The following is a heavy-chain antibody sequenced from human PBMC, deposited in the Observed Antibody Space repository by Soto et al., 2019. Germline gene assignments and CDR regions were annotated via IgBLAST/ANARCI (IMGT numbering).Heavy chain of an antibody. J-gene: IGHJ6*02. Sequence: CTVSGGSISSYYWSWIRQPAGKGLEWIGRIYTSGSTNYNPSLKSRVTMSVDTSKNQFSLKLSSVTAADTAVYYCARDSGYDFWSGSLYGMDVWGQGTTVTVSS. CDR2: IYTSGST. V-gene: IGHV4-4*07. CDR1: GGSISSYY. CDR3: ARDSGYDFWSGSLYGMDV. D-gene: IGHD3-3*01.